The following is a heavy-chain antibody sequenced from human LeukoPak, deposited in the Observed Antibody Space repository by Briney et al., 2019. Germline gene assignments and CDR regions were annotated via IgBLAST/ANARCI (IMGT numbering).Heavy chain of an antibody. D-gene: IGHD1-1*01. CDR1: GFTFSSYW. CDR3: ARGLGLTSFDY. CDR2: IYHSGST. V-gene: IGHV4-38-2*01. Sequence: QSGGSLRLSCAASGFTFSSYWMSWIRQPPGKGLEWIGSIYHSGSTYYNPSLKSRVTISVDTSKNQFSLKLSSVTAADTAVYYCARGLGLTSFDYWGQGTLVTVSS. J-gene: IGHJ4*02.